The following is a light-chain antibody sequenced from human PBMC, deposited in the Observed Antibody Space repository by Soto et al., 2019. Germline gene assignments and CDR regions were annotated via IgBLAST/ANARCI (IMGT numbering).Light chain of an antibody. CDR2: NNN. V-gene: IGLV1-44*01. J-gene: IGLJ3*02. CDR1: SSNIGSTT. Sequence: QSVLTQPPSASGTPGQRVTIACSGSSSNIGSTTVKWYQQLPGTAPKLLIYNNNQRPSGVPDRFSGSNSGDSASLAISGLQSEDEGDYYCIVWDDILNGWVFGGGTKLTVL. CDR3: IVWDDILNGWV.